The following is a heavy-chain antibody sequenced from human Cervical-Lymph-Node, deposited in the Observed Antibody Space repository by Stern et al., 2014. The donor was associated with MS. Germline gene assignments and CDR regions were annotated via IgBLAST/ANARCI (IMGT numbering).Heavy chain of an antibody. Sequence: QVQLVQSGAEVKKPGASVKVSCKTAGYNFTDYGIIWVRQAPGQRLEWRGWINTGNGNRRYSQKIQGRVTITRDTSASTAYMELSSLRSEDTAVYYCARTGTVVTSGYYYGMDVWGQGTTVTVSS. J-gene: IGHJ6*02. CDR1: GYNFTDYG. CDR2: INTGNGNR. V-gene: IGHV1-3*04. D-gene: IGHD4-23*01. CDR3: ARTGTVVTSGYYYGMDV.